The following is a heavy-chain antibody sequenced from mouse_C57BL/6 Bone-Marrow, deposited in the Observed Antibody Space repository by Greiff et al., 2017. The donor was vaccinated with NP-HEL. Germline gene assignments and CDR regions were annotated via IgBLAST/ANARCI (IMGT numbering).Heavy chain of an antibody. V-gene: IGHV5-6*01. CDR3: ARHVTTERYFDY. CDR2: ISSGGSYT. CDR1: GFTFSSYG. Sequence: EVKLMESGGDLVKPGGSLKLSCAASGFTFSSYGMSWVRQTPDKRLEWVATISSGGSYTYYLDSVKGRFTISRDNAKNTLYLQMSSLKSEDTAMYYCARHVTTERYFDYWGQGTTLTVSS. J-gene: IGHJ2*01. D-gene: IGHD2-1*01.